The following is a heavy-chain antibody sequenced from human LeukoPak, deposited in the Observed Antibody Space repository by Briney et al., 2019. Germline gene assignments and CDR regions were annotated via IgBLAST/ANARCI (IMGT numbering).Heavy chain of an antibody. V-gene: IGHV3-23*01. D-gene: IGHD3-10*01. CDR1: GFTFSSYA. CDR2: ISGSGATAT. J-gene: IGHJ4*02. CDR3: AKWIYSSSKFDY. Sequence: GGSLRLSCAASGFTFSSYAMGWVRQAPGKGLEWVSLISGSGATATYYADSVKGRFTISRDNSKNTLYLQMNSLRAEDTAVYFCAKWIYSSSKFDYWGQGTLVTVSS.